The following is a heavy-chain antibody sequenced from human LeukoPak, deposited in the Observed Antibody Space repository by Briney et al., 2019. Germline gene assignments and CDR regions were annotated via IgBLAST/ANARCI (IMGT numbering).Heavy chain of an antibody. D-gene: IGHD3-10*01. CDR3: ARDIEDASGREGEPDAFDI. CDR1: GFTFSSYA. Sequence: GGSLRLSCAASGFTFSSYAMSWVRQAPGKGLEWVAVIWYDGSNKYYADSVKGRFTISRDNSKNTLYLQMNSLRAEDTAVYYCARDIEDASGREGEPDAFDIWGQGTMVTVSS. V-gene: IGHV3-33*08. CDR2: IWYDGSNK. J-gene: IGHJ3*02.